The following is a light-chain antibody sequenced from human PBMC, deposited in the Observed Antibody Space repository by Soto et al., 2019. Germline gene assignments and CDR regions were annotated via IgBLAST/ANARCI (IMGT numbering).Light chain of an antibody. J-gene: IGLJ2*01. CDR1: SSDIGGYNY. V-gene: IGLV2-14*03. CDR3: ASYASSKNVL. CDR2: DVS. Sequence: QSALTQPASVSGSPGQSIAIPCTGTSSDIGGYNYVSWYQQHPGKAPKLMIYDVSDRPSGVSNRFSGSKSGNTASLTISGLQAEDEADYYWASYASSKNVLFGGGTKVTVL.